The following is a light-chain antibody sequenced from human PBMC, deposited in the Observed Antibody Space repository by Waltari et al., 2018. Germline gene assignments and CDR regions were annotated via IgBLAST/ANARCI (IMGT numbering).Light chain of an antibody. Sequence: QSALTQPPPVSGSPGQSITISCTGTSSDEGGSNYVPLYQQHPGKAPKLMIYEVRKRPSGVSNRSSGPKSGNTASLTIDGLQAEDEADYYCRSYTSSSTLVFGGGTKLTVL. CDR3: RSYTSSSTLV. V-gene: IGLV2-14*01. J-gene: IGLJ2*01. CDR1: SSDEGGSNY. CDR2: EVR.